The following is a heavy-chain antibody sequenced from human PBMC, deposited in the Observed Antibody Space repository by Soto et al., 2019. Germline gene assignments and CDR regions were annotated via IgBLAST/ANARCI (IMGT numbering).Heavy chain of an antibody. V-gene: IGHV1-18*04. CDR2: ISAYNGDT. D-gene: IGHD2-2*01. Sequence: QVQLVQSGGEVKKPGASVKVSCKASGYTFTSYGITWVRQAPGQGLEWLGWISAYNGDTKYAQKVQDRATMTTDTSASTAYMELRGLRPDDTAVYYCPSDLWYASSLLFDPGGHGTLNNVSS. CDR3: PSDLWYASSLLFDP. J-gene: IGHJ5*02. CDR1: GYTFTSYG.